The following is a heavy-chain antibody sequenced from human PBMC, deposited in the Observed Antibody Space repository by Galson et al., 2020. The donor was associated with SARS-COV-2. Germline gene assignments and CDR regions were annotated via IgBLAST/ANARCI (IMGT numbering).Heavy chain of an antibody. D-gene: IGHD2-2*01. CDR1: GFIFSDYA. CDR2: ISSNGGTS. J-gene: IGHJ5*02. CDR3: LSYSSTRQNH. V-gene: IGHV3-64D*06. Sequence: GESLKISCSASGFIFSDYAMHWVRQAPGKGLEYVSAISSNGGTSFYADSLNGRFTMSRDNSRNMFYLQMTALRPEDTAFYYCLSYSSTRQNHWGQGTLVTVSS.